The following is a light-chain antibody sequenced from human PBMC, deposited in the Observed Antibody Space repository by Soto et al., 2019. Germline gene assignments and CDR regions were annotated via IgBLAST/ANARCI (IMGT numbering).Light chain of an antibody. CDR3: QEANTFPLWT. Sequence: DIQMTQSPSSVSASVGDRVTITCRASQSISNWLAWYQQKPGKAPKLLIYAATSLQGGVPSRFSGSVSGTDFTLTINSLQPEDFATYFGQEANTFPLWTFGQGTKVEFK. CDR2: AAT. J-gene: IGKJ1*01. CDR1: QSISNW. V-gene: IGKV1D-12*01.